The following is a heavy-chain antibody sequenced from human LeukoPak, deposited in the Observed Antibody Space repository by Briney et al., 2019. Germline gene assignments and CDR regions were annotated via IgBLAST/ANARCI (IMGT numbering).Heavy chain of an antibody. CDR2: INPTVGDT. J-gene: IGHJ3*02. Sequence: ASVKVSCKASGYTLTSYYMHWVRQAPGQGLECMGIINPTVGDTIYAQKFQGRVTMTRDMSTSTVYMELSSLRSDDTAVYYCARYGFSSSWQGGWHAFDIWGQGTMVTVSS. V-gene: IGHV1-46*01. D-gene: IGHD6-13*01. CDR1: GYTLTSYY. CDR3: ARYGFSSSWQGGWHAFDI.